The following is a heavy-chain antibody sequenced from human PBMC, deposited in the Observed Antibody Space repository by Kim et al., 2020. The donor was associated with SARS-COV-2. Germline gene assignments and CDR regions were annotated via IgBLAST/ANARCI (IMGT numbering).Heavy chain of an antibody. J-gene: IGHJ6*02. D-gene: IGHD3-9*01. CDR1: GFTFSSYE. CDR2: ISSSGSTI. CDR3: ARFKGPDYDILTGYYRGVHTQNAFPYYYGMVV. V-gene: IGHV3-48*03. Sequence: GGSLRLSCAASGFTFSSYEMNWVRQAPGKGLEWVSYISSSGSTIYYADSVKGRFTISRDNAKNSLYLQMNSLRAEDTAVYYCARFKGPDYDILTGYYRGVHTQNAFPYYYGMVVWGQGTSVTVSS.